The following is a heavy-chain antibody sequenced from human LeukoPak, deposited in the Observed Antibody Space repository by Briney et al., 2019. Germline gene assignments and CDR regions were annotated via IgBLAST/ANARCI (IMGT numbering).Heavy chain of an antibody. J-gene: IGHJ5*02. CDR2: INPTNGFA. CDR1: GYTLTDHY. CDR3: AKEGYSNGPDP. Sequence: ASVKVSCKASGYTLTDHYMHWLRQTRGHGLEWMGWINPTNGFAVYRQAFQGRVTMTRDTSISTVYMELTNLRSDDTGVYYCAKEGYSNGPDPWGPGSLVTVSS. V-gene: IGHV1-2*02. D-gene: IGHD5-12*01.